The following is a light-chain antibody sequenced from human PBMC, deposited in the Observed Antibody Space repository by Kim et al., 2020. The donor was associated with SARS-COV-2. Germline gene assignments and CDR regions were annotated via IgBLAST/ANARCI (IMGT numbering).Light chain of an antibody. CDR2: RDS. CDR1: NIGSKN. V-gene: IGLV3-9*01. Sequence: SVALGQTARITCGGNNIGSKNVHRYQQKPGQAPVLVIYRDSNRPSGIPERFSGSNSGNTATLTISRAQAGDEADYYCQVWDSSTYVFGTGTKVTVL. J-gene: IGLJ1*01. CDR3: QVWDSSTYV.